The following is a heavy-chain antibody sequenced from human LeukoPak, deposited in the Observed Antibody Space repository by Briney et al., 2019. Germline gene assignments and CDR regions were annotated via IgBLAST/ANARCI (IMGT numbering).Heavy chain of an antibody. CDR1: GGSISSGSYY. D-gene: IGHD3-3*02. CDR2: IYTSGST. J-gene: IGHJ6*03. CDR3: ARVSRIFGGVNYYYYMDV. V-gene: IGHV4-61*02. Sequence: SQTLSLTCTVSGGSISSGSYYWSWIRQPAGKGLEWIGRIYTSGSTNYNPSLKSRVTISVDTSKNQFSLKLSSVTAADTAVYYCARVSRIFGGVNYYYYMDVWGKGTTVTVSS.